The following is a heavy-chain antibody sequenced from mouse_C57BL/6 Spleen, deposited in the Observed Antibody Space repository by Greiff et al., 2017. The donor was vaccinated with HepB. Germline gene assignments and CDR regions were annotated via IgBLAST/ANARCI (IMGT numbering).Heavy chain of an antibody. CDR3: ARLGVGLSYAMDY. CDR1: GYTFTSYW. CDR2: IYPGSGST. D-gene: IGHD1-1*02. Sequence: QVQLKQPGAELVKPGASVKMSCKASGYTFTSYWITWVKQRPGQGLEWIGDIYPGSGSTNYNEKFKSKATLTVDTSSSTAYMQLSSLTSEDSAVYYCARLGVGLSYAMDYWGQGTSVTVSS. J-gene: IGHJ4*01. V-gene: IGHV1-55*01.